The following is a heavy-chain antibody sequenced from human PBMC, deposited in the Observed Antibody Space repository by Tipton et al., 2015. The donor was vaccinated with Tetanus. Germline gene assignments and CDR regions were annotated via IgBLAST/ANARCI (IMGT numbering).Heavy chain of an antibody. CDR3: AGANYDSSKKGPFDA. CDR2: ISSSGRT. CDR1: GGSLRGGDHN. J-gene: IGHJ4*02. V-gene: IGHV4-61*08. D-gene: IGHD3-3*01. Sequence: TLSLTCSVSGGSLRGGDHNWSWIRQAPGKGLEWLAYISSSGRTNSNYFHKSRITMSRDTSKNQFSLKLASVTAADSAVYFCAGANYDSSKKGPFDAWGQGILVIVSA.